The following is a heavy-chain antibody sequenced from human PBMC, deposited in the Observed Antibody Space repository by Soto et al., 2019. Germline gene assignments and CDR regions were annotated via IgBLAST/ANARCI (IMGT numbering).Heavy chain of an antibody. CDR1: GGSISSGGYY. D-gene: IGHD2-21*02. V-gene: IGHV4-31*03. Sequence: QVQLQESGPGLVKPSQTLSLTCTVSGGSISSGGYYWSWIRQHPGKGLEWIGYIYYSGSTYYNPSLKSRVNISVDTSKNQFSLKLSSVAVADTAVYYCARVCGGDCHYGMDVWGQGTTVTVSS. CDR2: IYYSGST. CDR3: ARVCGGDCHYGMDV. J-gene: IGHJ6*02.